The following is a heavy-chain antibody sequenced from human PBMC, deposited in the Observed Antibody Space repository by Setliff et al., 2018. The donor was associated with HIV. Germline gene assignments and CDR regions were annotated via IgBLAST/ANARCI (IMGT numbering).Heavy chain of an antibody. V-gene: IGHV3-9*01. Sequence: GGSLRLSCAASGFTLDDYAMHWVRQAPGKGLEWVSGISWNSGSIGYADSVKGRFTISRDNAKNSLYLQMNSLGAEDTALYYCAKDSRGGFYYFDYWGQGTLVTVS. CDR1: GFTLDDYA. J-gene: IGHJ4*02. D-gene: IGHD3-16*01. CDR2: ISWNSGSI. CDR3: AKDSRGGFYYFDY.